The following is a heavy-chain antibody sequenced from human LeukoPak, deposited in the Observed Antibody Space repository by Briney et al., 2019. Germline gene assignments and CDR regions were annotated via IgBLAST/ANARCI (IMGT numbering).Heavy chain of an antibody. D-gene: IGHD7-27*01. J-gene: IGHJ4*02. CDR3: AKDSANWGRHYDY. CDR1: GFTFSIGA. CDR2: ISVPGGGI. Sequence: GGSLRLSCAASGFTFSIGAMTWVRQAPGKGLEWVSGISVPGGGIYYADAVKGRFTISRDNSKNTVYLQMNTLRAEDTAIYYCAKDSANWGRHYDYWGQGTLVTVSS. V-gene: IGHV3-23*01.